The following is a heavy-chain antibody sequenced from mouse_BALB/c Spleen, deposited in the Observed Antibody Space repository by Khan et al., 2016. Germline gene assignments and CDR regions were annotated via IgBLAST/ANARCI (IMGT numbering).Heavy chain of an antibody. CDR2: INTETGEP. CDR1: GYTFTDYS. D-gene: IGHD2-3*01. J-gene: IGHJ2*01. Sequence: QFQLVQSGPELKKPGETVKISCKASGYTFTDYSMHWVKQAPGKGLKWVGWINTETGEPTYADDFKGRFAFSLETSASTAYLQINNLKNEDTATYFCARSKGWLLRGYWGQGTTLTVSS. CDR3: ARSKGWLLRGY. V-gene: IGHV9-2-1*01.